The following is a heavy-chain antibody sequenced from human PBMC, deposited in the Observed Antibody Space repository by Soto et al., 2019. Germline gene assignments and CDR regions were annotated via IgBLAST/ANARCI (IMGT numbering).Heavy chain of an antibody. CDR2: IYPLDSDI. D-gene: IGHD3-9*01. J-gene: IGHJ2*01. CDR1: GYRLSIDW. CDR3: ARLRGPRGTGYRNFDL. Sequence: GESLKISCKGSGYRLSIDWVGWVRQMPGRGLEWMGIIYPLDSDIRYSPSFEGHVIISADKSADTAYLQWNSLQASDSATYFCARLRGPRGTGYRNFDLWGRGTLVTVSS. V-gene: IGHV5-51*01.